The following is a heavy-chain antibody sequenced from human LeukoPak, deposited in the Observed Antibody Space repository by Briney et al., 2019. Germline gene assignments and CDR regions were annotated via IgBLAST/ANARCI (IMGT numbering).Heavy chain of an antibody. CDR1: RFSFSNYW. CDR3: ARGALHVFDY. Sequence: PGGSLRLSCAASRFSFSNYWMHWVRQAPGKGLVWVSRVKSDGSNPSYADSVKGRFTISRDNAKNSLFLQMNTLTAEDTAVYYCARGALHVFDYWGQGTPVTVSS. CDR2: VKSDGSNP. V-gene: IGHV3-74*01. J-gene: IGHJ4*02. D-gene: IGHD3-10*02.